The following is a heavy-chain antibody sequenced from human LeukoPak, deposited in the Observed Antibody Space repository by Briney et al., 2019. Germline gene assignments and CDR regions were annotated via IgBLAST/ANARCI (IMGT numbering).Heavy chain of an antibody. J-gene: IGHJ4*02. Sequence: ASVKVSCKASGGTFSSYAISWVRQAPGQGLEWMGGFDPEDGETIYAQKFQGRVTMTEDTSTDTAYMELSSLRSEDTAVYYCATVRLYDYVWGSPRDYFDYWGQGTLVTVSS. CDR3: ATVRLYDYVWGSPRDYFDY. D-gene: IGHD3-16*01. CDR1: GGTFSSYA. V-gene: IGHV1-24*01. CDR2: FDPEDGET.